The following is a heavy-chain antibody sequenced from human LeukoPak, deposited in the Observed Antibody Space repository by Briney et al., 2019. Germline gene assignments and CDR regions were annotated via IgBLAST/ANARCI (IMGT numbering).Heavy chain of an antibody. CDR1: GGSFSGYY. Sequence: SETLSLTCAVYGGSFSGYYWSWIRQPPGTGLEWIGYIFYSGSTNYNPSLKSRVTISVDTSKNRFSLKLSSVTAADTAVYYCARGVLTTVSYYMDVWGKGTTVTVSS. V-gene: IGHV4-59*01. CDR2: IFYSGST. D-gene: IGHD4-11*01. CDR3: ARGVLTTVSYYMDV. J-gene: IGHJ6*03.